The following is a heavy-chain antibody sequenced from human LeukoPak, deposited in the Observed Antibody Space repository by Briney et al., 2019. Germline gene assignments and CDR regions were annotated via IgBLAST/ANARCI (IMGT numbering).Heavy chain of an antibody. CDR1: GLTFRSYA. CDR2: LSGSGAKP. CDR3: AQGDAYYDFLLSV. V-gene: IGHV3-23*01. J-gene: IGHJ3*01. D-gene: IGHD3-3*01. Sequence: GGSLRLSCGASGLTFRSYAMTWLRHAPGKGLEGVSALSGSGAKPYYADSVKGRFNISREHSKNTLYLQMNSLRGEDTAVYYWAQGDAYYDFLLSVWGQGTMVTVSS.